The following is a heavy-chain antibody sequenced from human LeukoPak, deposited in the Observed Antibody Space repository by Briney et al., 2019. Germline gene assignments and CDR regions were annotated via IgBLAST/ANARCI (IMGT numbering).Heavy chain of an antibody. CDR2: IRNDGSIK. CDR3: AKGAGRDKVWGTDRHRGILDY. D-gene: IGHD3-16*02. V-gene: IGHV3-30*02. CDR1: GFTFSSYG. J-gene: IGHJ4*02. Sequence: PGGSLRLSCAASGFTFSSYGMHWVRQAPGKGLEWVAFIRNDGSIKYYADSVQGRFTISRDNSKNTVYLQMNSLRVEDTAVYYCAKGAGRDKVWGTDRHRGILDYWGQGTLVTVSS.